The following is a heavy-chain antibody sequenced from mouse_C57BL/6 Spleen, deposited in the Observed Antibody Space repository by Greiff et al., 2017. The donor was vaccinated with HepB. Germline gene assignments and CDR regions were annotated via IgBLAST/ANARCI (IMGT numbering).Heavy chain of an antibody. J-gene: IGHJ2*01. V-gene: IGHV1-26*01. D-gene: IGHD1-1*01. CDR2: INPNNGGT. CDR1: GYTFTDYY. Sequence: VQLQQSGPELVKPGASVKISCKASGYTFTDYYMNWVKQSHGKSLEWIGDINPNNGGTSYNQKFKGKATLTVDKSSSTAYMELRSLTSEDSAVYYCAPNYYGSTYWGQGTTLTVSS. CDR3: APNYYGSTY.